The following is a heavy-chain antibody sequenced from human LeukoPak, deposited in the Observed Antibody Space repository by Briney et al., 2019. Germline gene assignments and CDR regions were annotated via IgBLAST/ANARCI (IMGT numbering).Heavy chain of an antibody. J-gene: IGHJ4*02. V-gene: IGHV3-23*01. Sequence: QAGGSLRLSCAASGFTFSTYVMSWVRQAPGKGLEWVSTISDSGGSTYYADSVKGRFTISRDNSGNTVYLQMNSLRADDTAVYYCARDNSWNYDYWGQGTLVTVSS. D-gene: IGHD1-7*01. CDR1: GFTFSTYV. CDR3: ARDNSWNYDY. CDR2: ISDSGGST.